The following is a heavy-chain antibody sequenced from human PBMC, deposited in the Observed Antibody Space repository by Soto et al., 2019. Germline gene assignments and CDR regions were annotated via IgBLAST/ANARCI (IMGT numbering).Heavy chain of an antibody. V-gene: IGHV3-30*18. CDR1: GFTFSSYG. Sequence: PGGSLRLSCAASGFTFSSYGMHWVRQAPGKGLEWVAVISYDGSNKYYADSVKGRFTISRDNSKNTLYLQMNSLRAEDTAVYHCAKDGSRGFFDYWGQGTLVTVSS. D-gene: IGHD5-12*01. J-gene: IGHJ4*02. CDR3: AKDGSRGFFDY. CDR2: ISYDGSNK.